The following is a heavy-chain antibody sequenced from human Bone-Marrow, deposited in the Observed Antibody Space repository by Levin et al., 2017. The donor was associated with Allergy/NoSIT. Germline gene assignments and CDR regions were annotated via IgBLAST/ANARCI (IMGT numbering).Heavy chain of an antibody. D-gene: IGHD6-13*01. V-gene: IGHV1-2*02. CDR2: INPNNGVT. CDR1: GYTFTNFF. CDR3: AKGGGEKTARIAGVPFPMTV. J-gene: IGHJ6*04. Sequence: GESLKISCKASGYTFTNFFIHWVRQAPGQGLQWMGLINPNNGVTDFPQKFQGRVTLTRDTSINTTYMRLTSLRSDDTAVYYCAKGGGEKTARIAGVPFPMTVWGTGTTVTVSS.